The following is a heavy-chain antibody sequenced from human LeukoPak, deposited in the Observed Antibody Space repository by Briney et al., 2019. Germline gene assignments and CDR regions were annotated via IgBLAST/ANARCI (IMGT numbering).Heavy chain of an antibody. CDR3: AKGDDYGSGAMFDY. CDR2: IRYDVSNI. CDR1: GFTFSSYG. V-gene: IGHV3-30*02. Sequence: GGSLRLSCAASGFTFSSYGMHWVLQAPGKGLEWVTFIRYDVSNIYYADSVKGRFTTSRDNSKNTLYLQMNSLRAEDTAVYYCAKGDDYGSGAMFDYWGQGTLVTVSS. D-gene: IGHD3-10*01. J-gene: IGHJ4*02.